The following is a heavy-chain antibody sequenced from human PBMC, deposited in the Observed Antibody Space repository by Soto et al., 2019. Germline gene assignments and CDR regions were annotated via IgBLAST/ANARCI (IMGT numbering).Heavy chain of an antibody. Sequence: QLVESGGGLVQPGGSLRLSCAASGFTFSDYPMNRVRQAPGKGLEWVSSIRTISSAIYFADSVRGRFTISRDNARNSLYLQMTILRDEDTAVYYCARETPSFDSWGQGTLVTVSS. D-gene: IGHD2-15*01. V-gene: IGHV3-48*02. CDR3: ARETPSFDS. J-gene: IGHJ4*02. CDR2: IRTISSAI. CDR1: GFTFSDYP.